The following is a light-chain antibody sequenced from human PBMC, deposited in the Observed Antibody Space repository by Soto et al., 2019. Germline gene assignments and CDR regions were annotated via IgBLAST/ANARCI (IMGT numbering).Light chain of an antibody. J-gene: IGLJ2*01. Sequence: QSVLTQPPSVSAAPGQKVTISCSGISSNIGNNYISWYQQFPGTAPKVLIYDNNKRPSGIPDRFSGSKSGTSATLGITGLQTGDEADYYCGTWDSSLSAGVFGGGTKLTVL. CDR1: SSNIGNNY. V-gene: IGLV1-51*01. CDR2: DNN. CDR3: GTWDSSLSAGV.